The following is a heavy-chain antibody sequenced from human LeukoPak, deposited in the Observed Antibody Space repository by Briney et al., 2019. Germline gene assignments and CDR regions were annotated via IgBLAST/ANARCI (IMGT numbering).Heavy chain of an antibody. Sequence: SEGLSLTCTLSGGSISSINYCSGWIRQPPGEGLEWIGSIHYSGRSYYNPANKRRVTISVDTSKSQYPLKLSSVTAADTAVYYCARQPRGQWELLAYWGQGTLVTVSS. CDR3: ARQPRGQWELLAY. CDR2: IHYSGRS. D-gene: IGHD1-26*01. CDR1: GGSISSINYC. V-gene: IGHV4-39*01. J-gene: IGHJ4*02.